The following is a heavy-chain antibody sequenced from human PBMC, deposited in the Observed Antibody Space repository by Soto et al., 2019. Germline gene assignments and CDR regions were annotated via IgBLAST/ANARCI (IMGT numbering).Heavy chain of an antibody. D-gene: IGHD3-16*01. V-gene: IGHV4-31*11. Sequence: ALSLTCAVSGCFINTGAYYWNWNRQHQGEGLEWIGYIHDSGSTYDNPSHRRRVTMSLDTSNNQYSLKLSSVTAADTAIYYFATFDPGHYDFDFWGRGTLVTVSS. CDR1: GCFINTGAYY. CDR3: ATFDPGHYDFDF. CDR2: IHDSGST. J-gene: IGHJ4*02.